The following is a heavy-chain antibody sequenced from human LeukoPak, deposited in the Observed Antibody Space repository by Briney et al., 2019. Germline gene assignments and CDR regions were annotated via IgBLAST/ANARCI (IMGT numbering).Heavy chain of an antibody. J-gene: IGHJ4*02. Sequence: GRSLRLSCAASGFTFSNYGMHWIRRAPGKGLEWVALIWYDGSNKYYTDSVKGRLTISRDNSKDTLFLQMNSLRAEDTAVYYCAREGPRGNSQFDYWGQGTLVTVST. V-gene: IGHV3-33*01. CDR2: IWYDGSNK. D-gene: IGHD2/OR15-2a*01. CDR3: AREGPRGNSQFDY. CDR1: GFTFSNYG.